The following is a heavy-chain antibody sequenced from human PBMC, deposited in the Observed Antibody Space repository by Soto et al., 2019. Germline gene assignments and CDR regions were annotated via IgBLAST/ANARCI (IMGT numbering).Heavy chain of an antibody. CDR3: AAGIQPYYFDY. J-gene: IGHJ4*02. D-gene: IGHD5-18*01. Sequence: HMQLVQSGPEVKKPGTSVKVSCKASGFTFTSSAVQWVRQARGQRLEWIGWIVVGSGNTNYAQKFQERVTITRDMSTSTAYMELSSLRSEDTAVYYCAAGIQPYYFDYWGQGTLVTVSS. CDR2: IVVGSGNT. V-gene: IGHV1-58*01. CDR1: GFTFTSSA.